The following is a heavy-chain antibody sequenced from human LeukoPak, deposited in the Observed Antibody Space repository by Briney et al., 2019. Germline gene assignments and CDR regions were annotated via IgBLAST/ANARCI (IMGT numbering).Heavy chain of an antibody. D-gene: IGHD2-2*01. J-gene: IGHJ6*02. CDR3: ARTLGYCSSTSCPSYYYYYGMDV. CDR1: GFTFSSYG. Sequence: GRSLRLSCAASGFTFSSYGMHWVRQAPGKGLEWVAVIWYDGSNKYYADSVKGRFTISRDNSKNTLYLQMNSLRAEDTAVYYCARTLGYCSSTSCPSYYYYYGMDVWGQGTTVTVSS. CDR2: IWYDGSNK. V-gene: IGHV3-33*01.